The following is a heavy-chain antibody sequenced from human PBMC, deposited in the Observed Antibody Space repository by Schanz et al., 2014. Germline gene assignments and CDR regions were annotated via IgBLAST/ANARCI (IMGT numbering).Heavy chain of an antibody. CDR1: GFTFTDHA. V-gene: IGHV3-66*01. CDR2: IYSGGST. D-gene: IGHD6-19*01. J-gene: IGHJ3*02. Sequence: EEQLVESGGGLVQPGRSLTLSCTTSGFTFTDHALSWVRQAPGKGLEWVAVIYSGGSTFYTDSVKGRFTISRDNSKNTLYLQMNSLIAEDTAVYYCAKCIGWYGRCAFDIWGQGTMVTVSS. CDR3: AKCIGWYGRCAFDI.